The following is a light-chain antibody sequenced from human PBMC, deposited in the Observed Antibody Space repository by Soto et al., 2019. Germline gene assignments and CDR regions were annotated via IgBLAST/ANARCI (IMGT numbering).Light chain of an antibody. V-gene: IGLV1-40*01. J-gene: IGLJ1*01. CDR1: SSNIGAGYD. CDR3: QSYDSSLREDV. Sequence: QAVVTQPPSVSGAPGQRVTISCTGSSSNIGAGYDVHWYQQLPGTAPKLLIYGNSNRPSGVPDRFSGSKSGTSASLAITGLQAEDEADYYCQSYDSSLREDVFGTGTKLTVL. CDR2: GNS.